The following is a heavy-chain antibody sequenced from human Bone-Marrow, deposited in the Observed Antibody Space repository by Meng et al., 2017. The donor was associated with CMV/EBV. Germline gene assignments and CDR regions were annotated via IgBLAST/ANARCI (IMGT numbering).Heavy chain of an antibody. CDR3: VWITMVRGVTGGVGFDP. V-gene: IGHV1-18*01. D-gene: IGHD3-10*01. CDR1: GYTLTSYG. J-gene: IGHJ5*02. Sequence: QVQLVQPGARVKKPGASVKVSCKASGYTLTSYGISWVRQAPGQGLEWMGWISAYNGNTNYAQKLQGRVTMTTDTSTSTAYMELRSLRSDDTAVYYCVWITMVRGVTGGVGFDPWGQGTLVTVSS. CDR2: ISAYNGNT.